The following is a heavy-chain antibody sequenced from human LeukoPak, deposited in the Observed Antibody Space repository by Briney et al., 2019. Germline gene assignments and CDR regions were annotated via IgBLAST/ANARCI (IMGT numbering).Heavy chain of an antibody. CDR2: ISNDGSNN. V-gene: IGHV3-30*04. D-gene: IGHD2/OR15-2a*01. CDR3: ARGTTASCYTAADY. J-gene: IGHJ4*02. Sequence: GGSLRLSCAASEFTFSAYALHWVRQAPGNGLEWVAVISNDGSNNYYADSVKGRYTISRDNSKNTLYLQMNSLRAEDTAVYFCARGTTASCYTAADYWGQGTLVIVSS. CDR1: EFTFSAYA.